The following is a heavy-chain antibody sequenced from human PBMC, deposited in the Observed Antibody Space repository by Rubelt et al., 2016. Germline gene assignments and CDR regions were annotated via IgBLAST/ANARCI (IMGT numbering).Heavy chain of an antibody. CDR3: ARGLGMGWFDS. D-gene: IGHD1-26*01. V-gene: IGHV4-34*01. CDR2: VNHSGNT. CDR1: GGSFSGYH. J-gene: IGHJ5*01. Sequence: QVQLKQWGAGLLKPSDTLSLTCAVYGGSFSGYHWSWIRQSAGKGLEWIGEVNHSGNTNYSPSLNGRVTISEDPSKNQFSLKLKSLTAADTAVYYCARGLGMGWFDSWGHGTQVTVFS.